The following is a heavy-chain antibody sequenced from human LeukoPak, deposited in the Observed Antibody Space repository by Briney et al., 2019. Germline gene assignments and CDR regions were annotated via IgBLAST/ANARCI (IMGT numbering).Heavy chain of an antibody. D-gene: IGHD3-10*01. V-gene: IGHV3-23*01. Sequence: PGGSLRLSCAGSGFTFNSYAMSWVRQAPGKGLEWVSAISGSGGSTYYADSVKGRFTISRDNSKNTLYLQMNSLRAEDTAVYYCAKDLPRITMVRGVTYGMDVWGQGTTVTVSS. CDR3: AKDLPRITMVRGVTYGMDV. J-gene: IGHJ6*02. CDR1: GFTFNSYA. CDR2: ISGSGGST.